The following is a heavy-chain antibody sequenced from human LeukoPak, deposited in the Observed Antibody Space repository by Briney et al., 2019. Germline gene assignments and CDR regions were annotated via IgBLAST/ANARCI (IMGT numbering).Heavy chain of an antibody. CDR3: ARHGCSSTSWYPQYNWFDP. V-gene: IGHV5-51*01. Sequence: GESLKISCKGSGYTFTSYWIGWVRQLPGKGLEWMGIIYPGDSDTRYSPSFQGQVTISADKFISTAYLQWSSLKASDTAMYYCARHGCSSTSWYPQYNWFDPWGQGTLVTVSS. J-gene: IGHJ5*02. CDR2: IYPGDSDT. CDR1: GYTFTSYW. D-gene: IGHD2-2*01.